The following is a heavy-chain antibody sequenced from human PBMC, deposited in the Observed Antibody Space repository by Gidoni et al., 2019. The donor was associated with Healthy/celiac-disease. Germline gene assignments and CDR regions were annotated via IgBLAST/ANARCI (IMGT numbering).Heavy chain of an antibody. Sequence: QLQLQESGPGLVKPSETLSLTCTVSGGSISSSSYYWGWLRQPPGKGLAWIGSIYYSGSTYYNPSLKSRVTISVDTSKNQFSLKLSSVTAADTAVYYCARGDPSSGYFVLDYWGQGTLVTVSS. J-gene: IGHJ4*02. V-gene: IGHV4-39*01. CDR1: GGSISSSSYY. CDR2: IYYSGST. D-gene: IGHD3-22*01. CDR3: ARGDPSSGYFVLDY.